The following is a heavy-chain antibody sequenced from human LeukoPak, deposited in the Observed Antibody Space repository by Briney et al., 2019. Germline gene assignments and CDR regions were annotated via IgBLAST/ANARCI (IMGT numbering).Heavy chain of an antibody. D-gene: IGHD6-13*01. CDR1: GFTFSNYW. J-gene: IGHJ4*02. V-gene: IGHV3-7*01. CDR3: ASGRQLGY. Sequence: GGSLRLSCAASGFTFSNYWMSWVRQAPGKGLEWVANIKEDGSEKYYVDSVKGRFTISRDSARNSLYLQMNSLRAEGTAVYYCASGRQLGYWGQGTLVTVSS. CDR2: IKEDGSEK.